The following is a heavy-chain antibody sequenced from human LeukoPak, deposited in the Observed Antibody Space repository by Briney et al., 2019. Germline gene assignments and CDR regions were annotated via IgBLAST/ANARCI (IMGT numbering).Heavy chain of an antibody. V-gene: IGHV1-69-2*01. CDR2: VDPEDGET. Sequence: ASVKISCKVSGYTFTDDYMHWVQQAPGKGLEWMGLVDPEDGETIYAEKFQGRVTITADTSTDTAYMELSSLRSEDTAVYYCAGTSGDAFDIWGQGTMVTVSS. D-gene: IGHD2-2*01. J-gene: IGHJ3*02. CDR1: GYTFTDDY. CDR3: AGTSGDAFDI.